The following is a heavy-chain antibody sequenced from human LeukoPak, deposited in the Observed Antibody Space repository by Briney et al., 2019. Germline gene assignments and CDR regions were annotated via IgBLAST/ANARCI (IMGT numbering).Heavy chain of an antibody. CDR2: IIPILGIA. Sequence: GASVKVSCKASGGTFSSYAISWVRQAPGQGLEWIGRIIPILGIANYAQKFQGRVKITEDKSTTTAYMELSSLRSEDTAVYYCERVTPNSGYDSTEYWGQGTLVTVSS. J-gene: IGHJ4*02. D-gene: IGHD5-12*01. V-gene: IGHV1-69*04. CDR1: GGTFSSYA. CDR3: ERVTPNSGYDSTEY.